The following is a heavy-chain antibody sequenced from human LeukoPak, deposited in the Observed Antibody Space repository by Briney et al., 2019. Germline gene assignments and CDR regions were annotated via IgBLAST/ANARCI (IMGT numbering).Heavy chain of an antibody. D-gene: IGHD6-13*01. CDR3: AKDRAAAAGTNDY. Sequence: PGGSLRLSCAASGFTFSSYAMSWVRQPPGKGLEWVSAISGSGGSTYYADSVKGRFTISRDNSKNTLYLQMNSVRAEDTAVYYCAKDRAAAAGTNDYWGQGTMVTVSS. CDR2: ISGSGGST. J-gene: IGHJ4*02. CDR1: GFTFSSYA. V-gene: IGHV3-23*01.